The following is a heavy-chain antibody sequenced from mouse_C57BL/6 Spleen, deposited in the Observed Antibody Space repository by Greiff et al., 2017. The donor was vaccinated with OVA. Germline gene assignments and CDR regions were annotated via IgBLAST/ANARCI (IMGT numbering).Heavy chain of an antibody. CDR3: TRAQVPYALDY. J-gene: IGHJ4*01. D-gene: IGHD3-2*02. CDR1: GYTFTSYW. CDR2: IYPGNSDT. Sequence: EVQLQQSGTVLARPGASVKMSCKTSGYTFTSYWMHWVKQRPGQGLEWIGAIYPGNSDTSYNQKFKGKAKLTAVTSASTAYMELSRLTDEDSAVYYCTRAQVPYALDYWGQGTSVTVSS. V-gene: IGHV1-5*01.